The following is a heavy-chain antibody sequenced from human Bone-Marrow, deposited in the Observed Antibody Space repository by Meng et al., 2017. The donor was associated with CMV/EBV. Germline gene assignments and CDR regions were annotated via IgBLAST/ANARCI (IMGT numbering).Heavy chain of an antibody. CDR2: MNPNSGNT. D-gene: IGHD3-3*01. CDR1: GYTFTSYD. V-gene: IGHV1-8*01. CDR3: ARGKQYYDFWSGYLY. J-gene: IGHJ4*02. Sequence: KVSCKASGYTFTSYDINWVRQATGQGLEWMGWMNPNSGNTGYAQKFQGRVTMTRNTSISTAYMELSSLRSEDTAVYYCARGKQYYDFWSGYLYWGQGTLVTVSS.